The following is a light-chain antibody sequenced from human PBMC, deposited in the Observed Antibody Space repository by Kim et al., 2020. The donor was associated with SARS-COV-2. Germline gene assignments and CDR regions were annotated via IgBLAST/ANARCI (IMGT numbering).Light chain of an antibody. J-gene: IGLJ3*02. Sequence: KTLTICCARSSGSIASNEVKWDQQRPGSSPTTVIYENNQRPTGVPDRFSGSIDSSSNSASLTISGLKTEDEADYYCQSYDSSNHWVFGGGTQLTVL. CDR3: QSYDSSNHWV. V-gene: IGLV6-57*01. CDR1: SGSIASNE. CDR2: ENN.